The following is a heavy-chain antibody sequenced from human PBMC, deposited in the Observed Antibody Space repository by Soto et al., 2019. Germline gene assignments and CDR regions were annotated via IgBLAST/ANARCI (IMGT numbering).Heavy chain of an antibody. V-gene: IGHV4-31*03. D-gene: IGHD3-10*01. CDR2: VYFNENT. J-gene: IGHJ4*02. Sequence: QVQLLESGPGLVKASETLSLTCSISGGSISSGGYYWSWVRQRPGKGLEWIGYVYFNENTYYNPSLKGRVTLSVGTSKSQFSLRLSSVTAADAAVYYCARQITMARGIDFWGPGISVSVSS. CDR3: ARQITMARGIDF. CDR1: GGSISSGGYY.